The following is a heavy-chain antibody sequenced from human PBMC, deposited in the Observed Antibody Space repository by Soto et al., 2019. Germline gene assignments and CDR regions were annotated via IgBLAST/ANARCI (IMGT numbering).Heavy chain of an antibody. CDR3: ARGGRLAVAAPFDF. J-gene: IGHJ4*02. CDR2: ISYDGSRK. CDR1: TFTFSDYA. Sequence: QVQLVESGGGVVQPGRSLRLSCAASTFTFSDYAMHWVRQAPGKGLEWVAVISYDGSRKHYADSVKGRFTISRDNSESTLYLQMSSLRGDDTAVYYCARGGRLAVAAPFDFWGQGILVTVSS. V-gene: IGHV3-30-3*01. D-gene: IGHD6-19*01.